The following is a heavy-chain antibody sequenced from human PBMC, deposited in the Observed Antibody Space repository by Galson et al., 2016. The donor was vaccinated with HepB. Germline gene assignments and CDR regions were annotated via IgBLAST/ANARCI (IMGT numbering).Heavy chain of an antibody. V-gene: IGHV3-23*01. CDR2: ISGSGETT. D-gene: IGHD1-26*01. J-gene: IGHJ5*02. CDR1: GFNFSNYA. Sequence: SLRLSCAASGFNFSNYAMSWVRQAPGKGLEWVSAISGSGETTYYADSVKGRFTISRDNSNNTLYLQMNGLIADDTAVYFCAKDSSGELLWGAEYNGFDRWGQGTLFTVSS. CDR3: AKDSSGELLWGAEYNGFDR.